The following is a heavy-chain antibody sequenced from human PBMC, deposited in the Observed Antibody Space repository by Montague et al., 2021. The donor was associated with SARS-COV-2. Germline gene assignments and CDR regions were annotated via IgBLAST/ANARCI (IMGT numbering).Heavy chain of an antibody. V-gene: IGHV4-34*01. CDR3: ARGAPTISMIVVVFTGAGWYFDL. J-gene: IGHJ2*01. CDR1: GGSFSDYY. Sequence: SETLSLTCAVHGGSFSDYYWSWIRQPPGKGLEWIGEINHSGSTNYNPSFKSRVTISVDTSKNQFSLKLSSVTAADTAVYYCARGAPTISMIVVVFTGAGWYFDLWGRGTLVTVSS. CDR2: INHSGST. D-gene: IGHD3-22*01.